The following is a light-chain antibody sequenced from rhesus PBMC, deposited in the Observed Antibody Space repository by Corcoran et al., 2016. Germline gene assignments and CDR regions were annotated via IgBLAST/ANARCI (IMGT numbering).Light chain of an antibody. CDR2: GAS. CDR1: QSVSSY. V-gene: IGKV3-10*01. J-gene: IGKJ2*01. CDR3: YQHSSGYS. Sequence: QVILTQSPATLSLSPGERATLSCRASQSVSSYLAWYQQKPGQAPRLLIYGASRRATGIPDRFRGSGSGTEFTLTLSSLEPEDVGVYHCYQHSSGYSFGQGTKVEIK.